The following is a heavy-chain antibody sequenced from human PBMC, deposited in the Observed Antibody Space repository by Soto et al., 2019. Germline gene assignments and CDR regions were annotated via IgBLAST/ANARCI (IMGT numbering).Heavy chain of an antibody. Sequence: ASVSGSCKASGYTFTGYYMHWVRQAPGQGREWIGWNNPDSGGTNYAQKLQGRVTMTRDPSISTAYMELSRLRSDDTAVYYCARDIDMDIVVEVAATAPGYWGQGTLVTVS. CDR3: ARDIDMDIVVEVAATAPGY. CDR2: NNPDSGGT. V-gene: IGHV1-2*02. J-gene: IGHJ1*01. CDR1: GYTFTGYY. D-gene: IGHD2-15*01.